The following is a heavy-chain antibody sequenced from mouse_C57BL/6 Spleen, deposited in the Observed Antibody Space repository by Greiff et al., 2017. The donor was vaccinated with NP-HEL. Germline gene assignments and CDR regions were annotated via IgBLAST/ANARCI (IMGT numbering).Heavy chain of an antibody. D-gene: IGHD1-1*01. CDR1: GFNIQDYY. J-gene: IGHJ2*01. V-gene: IGHV14-2*01. Sequence: VQLQQSGAELVKPGASVKLSCTASGFNIQDYYMHWVKQRTEQGLEWIGRIDPEDGETKYAPKFQGTATITADTSSKTAYLKLSSLASEDTTVYDGARRARDYGSSPCWGKGTTLTVSS. CDR3: ARRARDYGSSPC. CDR2: IDPEDGET.